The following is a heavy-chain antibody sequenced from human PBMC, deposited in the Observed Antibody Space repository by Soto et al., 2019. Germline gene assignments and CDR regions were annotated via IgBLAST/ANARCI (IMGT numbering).Heavy chain of an antibody. J-gene: IGHJ4*02. CDR1: GGSISSYY. CDR2: IYYSGST. V-gene: IGHV4-59*01. CDR3: ARAGSNYEHFDY. Sequence: SETLSLTCTGSGGSISSYYWSWIRQPPGKGLEWIGYIYYSGSTNYNPSLKSRVTISVDTSKNQFSLKLSSVTAADTAVYYCARAGSNYEHFDYWGQGTLVTVSS. D-gene: IGHD4-4*01.